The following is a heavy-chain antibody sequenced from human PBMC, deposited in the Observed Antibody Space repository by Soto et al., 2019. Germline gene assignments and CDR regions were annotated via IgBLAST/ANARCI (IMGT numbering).Heavy chain of an antibody. CDR2: IYWDDSK. V-gene: IGHV2-5*02. J-gene: IGHJ4*02. D-gene: IGHD3-9*01. CDR3: AHKGPEDWPLDY. CDR1: GFSLSTSGVG. Sequence: QITLKESGPTLVRPTQTLTLTCAFSGFSLSTSGVGVGWIRQPPGKALEWLAVIYWDDSKHDSPSLRSRLTITKDTSKNQVVLTMTNMDHMDTGTYYCAHKGPEDWPLDYWGQGTLVTVSS.